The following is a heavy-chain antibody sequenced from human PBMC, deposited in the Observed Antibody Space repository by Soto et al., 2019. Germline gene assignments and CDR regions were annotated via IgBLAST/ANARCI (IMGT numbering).Heavy chain of an antibody. CDR3: TGDKWGWLHSL. D-gene: IGHD7-27*01. V-gene: IGHV3-74*01. J-gene: IGHJ4*02. CDR1: GFIFSSYW. Sequence: PGGSLRLSCAASGFIFSSYWMHWVRQAPGKGLVWVSRIHSDGSSTNYADSVKGRFTISRDNAKNTLYLQMNSLRAEDTAVYYCTGDKWGWLHSLWGQGALVTVSS. CDR2: IHSDGSST.